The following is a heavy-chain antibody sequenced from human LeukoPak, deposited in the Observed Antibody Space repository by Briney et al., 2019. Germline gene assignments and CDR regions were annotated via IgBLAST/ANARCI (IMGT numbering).Heavy chain of an antibody. Sequence: GGSLRLSCAASGFTVSGNYMSWVRQAPGKGLEWVSILYSGGNTYYADSVKDRFIISRDNSKNTLYLQMNSLRGEDTAVYYRGRPHWGIRTGGTYYYGMDVWGQGTAVTVS. CDR2: LYSGGNT. J-gene: IGHJ6*02. V-gene: IGHV3-66*04. CDR3: GRPHWGIRTGGTYYYGMDV. CDR1: GFTVSGNY. D-gene: IGHD1-14*01.